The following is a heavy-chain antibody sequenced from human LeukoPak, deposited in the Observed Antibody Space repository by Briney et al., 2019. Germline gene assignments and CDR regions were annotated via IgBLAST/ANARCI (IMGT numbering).Heavy chain of an antibody. CDR3: ARGWVTTTSYYYYGMDV. CDR2: IYTSGST. Sequence: SETLSLTCTVSGGSISSYYWSWIRQPAGKGLEWIGRIYTSGSTNYNPSLKSRVTMSVDTSKNQFSLKLSPVTAADTAVYYCARGWVTTTSYYYYGMDVWGRGTTVTVSS. CDR1: GGSISSYY. J-gene: IGHJ6*04. D-gene: IGHD2-21*02. V-gene: IGHV4-4*07.